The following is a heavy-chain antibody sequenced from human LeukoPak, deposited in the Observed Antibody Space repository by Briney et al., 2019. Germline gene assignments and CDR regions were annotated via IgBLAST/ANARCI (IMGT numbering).Heavy chain of an antibody. CDR2: IGIGSTFM. CDR1: GFTVSSNY. J-gene: IGHJ4*02. Sequence: PGGSLRLSCTASGFTVSSNYMSWVRQAPGTGLEWVSSIGIGSTFMYYADSVEGRFTISRDDAKNSLYLQMNSLRAEDTAVYYCATSPKRGIPDYWGQGTLVTVSS. V-gene: IGHV3-21*01. D-gene: IGHD3-10*01. CDR3: ATSPKRGIPDY.